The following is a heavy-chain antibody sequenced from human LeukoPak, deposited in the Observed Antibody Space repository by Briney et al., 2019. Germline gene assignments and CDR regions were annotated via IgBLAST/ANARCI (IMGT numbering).Heavy chain of an antibody. CDR2: ISSDGVST. Sequence: GGSLRLSCAASGFTFGTYEMYWVRQAPGEGLEYVSAISSDGVSTYYANSVKGRFTISRDNSKNTLYLQMGSLRPEDMAVYYCAREDDYTSGWTSFDYWGQGTLVTVSS. CDR1: GFTFGTYE. J-gene: IGHJ4*02. D-gene: IGHD6-19*01. V-gene: IGHV3-64*01. CDR3: AREDDYTSGWTSFDY.